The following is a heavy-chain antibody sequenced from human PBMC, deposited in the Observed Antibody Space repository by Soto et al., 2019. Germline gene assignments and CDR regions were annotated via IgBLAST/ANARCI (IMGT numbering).Heavy chain of an antibody. CDR3: PRHPSDPIVRGVIPYGMDV. D-gene: IGHD3-10*01. V-gene: IGHV5-51*01. Sequence: PGESLKISCKGSGYSLTSYWIGWGRQMPGKGLESMGIIYPGDSDTRYSPSFQGQVTISADKAISTAYLQWSSLKASDTAMYYCPRHPSDPIVRGVIPYGMDVWGQGTTVTVSS. CDR1: GYSLTSYW. CDR2: IYPGDSDT. J-gene: IGHJ6*02.